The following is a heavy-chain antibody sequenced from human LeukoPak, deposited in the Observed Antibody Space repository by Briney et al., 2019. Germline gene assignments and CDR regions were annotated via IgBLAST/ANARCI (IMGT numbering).Heavy chain of an antibody. V-gene: IGHV4-39*01. J-gene: IGHJ3*02. CDR1: GGSISSSSYY. D-gene: IGHD2-15*01. Sequence: PSETLSLTCTVSGGSISSSSYYWGCIRPPPGKGLEWIGSIYYSGSTYYNPSLKSRVTISVDTSKNQFSLKLSSVTAADAAVYSCASSVVVAATDAFDIWGQGTTVTVSS. CDR2: IYYSGST. CDR3: ASSVVVAATDAFDI.